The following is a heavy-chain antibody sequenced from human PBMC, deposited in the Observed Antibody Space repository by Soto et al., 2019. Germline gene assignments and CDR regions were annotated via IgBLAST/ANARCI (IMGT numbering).Heavy chain of an antibody. CDR3: AKDGRDYSNFRHFDY. V-gene: IGHV3-23*01. Sequence: GGSLRLSCAASGFTFSSYAMSWVRQAPGKGLEWVSAISGSGGSTYYADSVKGLFTISRDNSKNTLYLQMNSLRAEDTAVYYCAKDGRDYSNFRHFDYWGQGTLVTVSS. CDR1: GFTFSSYA. CDR2: ISGSGGST. J-gene: IGHJ4*02. D-gene: IGHD4-4*01.